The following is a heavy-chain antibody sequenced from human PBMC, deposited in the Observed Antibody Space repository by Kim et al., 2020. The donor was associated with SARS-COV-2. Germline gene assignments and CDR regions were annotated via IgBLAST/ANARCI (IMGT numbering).Heavy chain of an antibody. CDR3: ARGLNWNYGGWFDP. D-gene: IGHD1-7*01. V-gene: IGHV1-8*01. Sequence: ASVKVSCKASGYTFTSYDINWVRQATGQGLEWMGWMNPNSGNTGYAQKFQGRVTMTRNTSISTAYMELSSLRSEDTAVYYCARGLNWNYGGWFDPWGQGTLVTVSS. J-gene: IGHJ5*02. CDR2: MNPNSGNT. CDR1: GYTFTSYD.